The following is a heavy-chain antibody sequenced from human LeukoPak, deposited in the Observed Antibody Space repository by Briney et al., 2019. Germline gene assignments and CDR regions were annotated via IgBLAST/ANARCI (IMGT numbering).Heavy chain of an antibody. D-gene: IGHD4-17*01. J-gene: IGHJ4*02. CDR3: ARGLTVYYFDY. Sequence: PSETLSLTCTVSGGSISSYYGSWIRQPPGKGLEWIGYIYYSGSTNYNPSLKSRVTISVDTSKNQLSLKLSSVTAADTAVYYCARGLTVYYFDYWGQGTLVTVSS. V-gene: IGHV4-59*01. CDR1: GGSISSYY. CDR2: IYYSGST.